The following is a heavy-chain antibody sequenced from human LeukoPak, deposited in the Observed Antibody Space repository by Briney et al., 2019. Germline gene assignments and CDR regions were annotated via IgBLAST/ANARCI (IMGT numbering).Heavy chain of an antibody. D-gene: IGHD6-19*01. CDR2: INPNSGGT. V-gene: IGHV1-2*02. CDR3: ARDSGRRIAVAGRDFDY. Sequence: ASVKVSCKASGYTFTGYYMHWVRQAPGQGLEWMGWINPNSGGTNYAQKFQGRVTMTRDMSISTAYMELSRLRSDDTAVYYCARDSGRRIAVAGRDFDYWGQGTLVTVSS. J-gene: IGHJ4*02. CDR1: GYTFTGYY.